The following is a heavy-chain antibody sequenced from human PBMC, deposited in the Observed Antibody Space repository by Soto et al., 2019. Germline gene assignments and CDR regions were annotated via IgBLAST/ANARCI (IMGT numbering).Heavy chain of an antibody. J-gene: IGHJ5*02. CDR3: ARTLFGWGIWFDP. V-gene: IGHV4-39*01. CDR1: GGSISSSSYY. Sequence: SETLSLTCTVSGGSISSSSYYWGWIRQPPGKGLEWIGSIYYSGSTYYNPSLKSRVTISVDTSKNQFSLKRSSVTAADTAVYYCARTLFGWGIWFDPWGQGTLVTVSS. D-gene: IGHD3-10*02. CDR2: IYYSGST.